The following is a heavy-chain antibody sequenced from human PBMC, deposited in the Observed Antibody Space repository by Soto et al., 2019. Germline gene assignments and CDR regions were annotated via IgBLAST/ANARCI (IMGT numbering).Heavy chain of an antibody. CDR1: GSSIDSSDW. CDR3: ARASCTIFGVALTRRHPPVPGFYN. V-gene: IGHV4-4*02. CDR2: IFHEGSI. D-gene: IGHD3-3*01. Sequence: SETLSLACAVSGSSIDSSDWWNWVRQTPEKGLEWIGEIFHEGSIIYNPSLKSRVTISVDKSRNQFSLKLSSVTAADTAVYYCARASCTIFGVALTRRHPPVPGFYNWGQGALVTVSS. J-gene: IGHJ4*02.